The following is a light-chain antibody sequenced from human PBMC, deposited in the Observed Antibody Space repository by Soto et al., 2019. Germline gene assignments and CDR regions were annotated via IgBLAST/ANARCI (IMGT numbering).Light chain of an antibody. CDR2: SNN. CDR1: SSNIGTYA. CDR3: AVWDDSLNGVE. Sequence: QSVLTQAPSASGTPGQRVTISCSGSSSNIGTYAVNWYQQLPGRAPRLLIYSNNQRPSGVPDRFSGSKSGTSASLAISGLQSEDEADYFCAVWDDSLNGVEFGGGTKVTVL. V-gene: IGLV1-44*01. J-gene: IGLJ2*01.